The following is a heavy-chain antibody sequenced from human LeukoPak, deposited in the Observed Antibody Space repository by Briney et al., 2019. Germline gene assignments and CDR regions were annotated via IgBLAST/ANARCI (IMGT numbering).Heavy chain of an antibody. Sequence: GASVKVSCKASGYTFTNYGISWVRQAPGQGLEWMGWISIYNGNTDYAQKLRGRVTITTDTSTSTAYMELRSLRCDDTAVYYCARITYDFWSGYYMPDDPWGQGTLVTVSS. CDR2: ISIYNGNT. CDR1: GYTFTNYG. D-gene: IGHD3-3*01. CDR3: ARITYDFWSGYYMPDDP. J-gene: IGHJ5*02. V-gene: IGHV1-18*01.